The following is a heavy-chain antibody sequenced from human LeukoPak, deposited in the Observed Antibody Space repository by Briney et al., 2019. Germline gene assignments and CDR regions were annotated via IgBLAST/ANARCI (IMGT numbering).Heavy chain of an antibody. J-gene: IGHJ4*02. CDR1: GFTFSSYE. Sequence: GGSLRLSCAASGFTFSSYEMNWVRQAPGKGLEWVSYISSSGTTIHYADSVKGRFTISRDNAKNSLYLQLNSLRVEDTAVYYCARVRYQTADYWGQGTLVTVSS. V-gene: IGHV3-48*03. CDR2: ISSSGTTI. D-gene: IGHD3-16*02. CDR3: ARVRYQTADY.